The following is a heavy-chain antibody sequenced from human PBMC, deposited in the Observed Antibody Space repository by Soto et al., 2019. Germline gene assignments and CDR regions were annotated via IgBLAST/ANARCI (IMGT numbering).Heavy chain of an antibody. D-gene: IGHD3-10*01. V-gene: IGHV3-48*02. CDR2: ISSSSSTI. Sequence: VQLVQSGAEVKKPGASVKVSCKASGFTFSSYSMNWVRQAPGKGLEWVSYISSSSSTIYYADSVKGRFTISRDNAKNSLYLQMNSLRDEDTAVYYCARGRYYYGSVGFDYWGQGTLVTVSS. CDR3: ARGRYYYGSVGFDY. CDR1: GFTFSSYS. J-gene: IGHJ4*02.